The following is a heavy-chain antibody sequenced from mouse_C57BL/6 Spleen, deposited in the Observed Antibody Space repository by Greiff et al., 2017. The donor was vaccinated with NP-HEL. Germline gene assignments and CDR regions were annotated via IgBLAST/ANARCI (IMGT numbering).Heavy chain of an antibody. V-gene: IGHV1-69*01. Sequence: VQLQQSGAELVMPGASVKLSCKASGYTFTSYWMHWVKQRPGQGLEWIGEIDPSDSYTNYNQKFKGKSTLTVDKSSSTAYMQLSSLTSEDSAVDYCAIQALFDYWGQGTTLTVSS. CDR3: AIQALFDY. J-gene: IGHJ2*01. D-gene: IGHD3-2*02. CDR1: GYTFTSYW. CDR2: IDPSDSYT.